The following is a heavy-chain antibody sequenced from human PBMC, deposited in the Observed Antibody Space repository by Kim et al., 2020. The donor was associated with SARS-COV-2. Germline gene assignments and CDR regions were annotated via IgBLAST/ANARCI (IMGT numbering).Heavy chain of an antibody. J-gene: IGHJ6*03. CDR3: ARESGYCSSTSCHGYYYYMDV. V-gene: IGHV1-18*01. CDR2: ISAYNGNT. D-gene: IGHD2-2*01. Sequence: ASVKVSCKASGYTFISYGISWVRQAPGQGLEWMGWISAYNGNTNYAQKLQGRVTMTTDTSTSTVYMELRSLRSDDTAVYYCARESGYCSSTSCHGYYYYMDVWGKGTTVTVSS. CDR1: GYTFISYG.